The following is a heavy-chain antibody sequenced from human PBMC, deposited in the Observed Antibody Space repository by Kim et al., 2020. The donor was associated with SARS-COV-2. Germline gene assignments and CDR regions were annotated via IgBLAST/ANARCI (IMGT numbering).Heavy chain of an antibody. Sequence: YSPSLKSRVTRSVDTSRNQFSLKRSSVTAADTAVYYCARSRGRWSSSPDYWGQGTLVTVSS. V-gene: IGHV4-34*01. CDR3: ARSRGRWSSSPDY. D-gene: IGHD6-13*01. J-gene: IGHJ4*02.